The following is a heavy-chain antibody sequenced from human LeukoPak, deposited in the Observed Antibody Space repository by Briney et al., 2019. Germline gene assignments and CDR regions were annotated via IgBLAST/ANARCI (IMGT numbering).Heavy chain of an antibody. D-gene: IGHD6-19*01. CDR3: ARGYSSGWYGDRWYYFDY. J-gene: IGHJ4*02. CDR1: GITFSSYG. V-gene: IGHV3-33*01. Sequence: GGSLRLSCAASGITFSSYGMHWVRQAPGKGLEWVAVIWYDGSNKYYADSVKGRFTISRDNSKNTLYLQMNSLRAEDTAVYYCARGYSSGWYGDRWYYFDYWGQGTLVTVSS. CDR2: IWYDGSNK.